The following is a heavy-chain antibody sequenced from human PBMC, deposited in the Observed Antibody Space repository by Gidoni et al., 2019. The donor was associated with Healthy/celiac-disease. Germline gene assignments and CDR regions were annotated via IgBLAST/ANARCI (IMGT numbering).Heavy chain of an antibody. D-gene: IGHD6-13*01. J-gene: IGHJ3*02. CDR3: ARSLAAAGLDAFDI. CDR1: GFTFSSYG. Sequence: QVQLVASGGGVVQPGRSLRLSCAASGFTFSSYGMHWVRLAPCKGLEWVAVIWYDGSNKYYADSVKGRFTISRDNSKNTLYLQMNSLRAEDTAVYYCARSLAAAGLDAFDIWGQGTMVTVSS. V-gene: IGHV3-33*01. CDR2: IWYDGSNK.